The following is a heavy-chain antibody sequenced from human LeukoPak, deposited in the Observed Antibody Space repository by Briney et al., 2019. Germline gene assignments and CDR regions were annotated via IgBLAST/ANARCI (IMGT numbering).Heavy chain of an antibody. CDR1: GGAISGYS. CDR3: ARMGIAAGGSSGRWFDP. D-gene: IGHD6-13*01. J-gene: IGHJ5*02. V-gene: IGHV4-59*13. CDR2: VYYSGST. Sequence: SETLSLTCTLSGGAISGYSWSWIRQPPGKGLEWIGYVYYSGSTNYSPSLKSRVTISVDTSKNQVSLKLSSVTAADTAVYYCARMGIAAGGSSGRWFDPWGQGTLVTVSP.